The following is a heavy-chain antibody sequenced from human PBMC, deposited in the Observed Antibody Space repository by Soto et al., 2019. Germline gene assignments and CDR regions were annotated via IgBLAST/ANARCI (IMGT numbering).Heavy chain of an antibody. CDR3: ARVPRDCSSTSCGGYYYYGMDV. V-gene: IGHV4-30-4*01. J-gene: IGHJ6*02. D-gene: IGHD2-2*01. CDR2: IYYIGST. CDR1: GGSISSGDYY. Sequence: SETLSLTCTVSGGSISSGDYYWSWIRQPPGKGLEWIGYIYYIGSTYYNPSLKSRVTISVDTSKNQFSLKLSSVTAADTAVYYCARVPRDCSSTSCGGYYYYGMDVWGQGTTVTVSS.